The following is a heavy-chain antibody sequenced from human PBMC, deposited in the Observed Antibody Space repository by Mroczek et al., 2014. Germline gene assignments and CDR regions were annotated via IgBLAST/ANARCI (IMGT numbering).Heavy chain of an antibody. D-gene: IGHD5-18*01. V-gene: IGHV1-8*01. CDR2: MNPNSGNT. CDR1: GYTFTSYD. CDR3: ARGRGYSYDLGHGGPAAP. J-gene: IGHJ5*02. Sequence: VQLLESGAEVKKPGASVKVSCKASGYTFTSYDINWVRQATGQGLEWMGWMNPNSGNTGYAQKFQGRVTMTRNTSISTAYMELSSLRSEDTAVYYCARGRGYSYDLGHGGPAAPWGPGNPWSPSPQ.